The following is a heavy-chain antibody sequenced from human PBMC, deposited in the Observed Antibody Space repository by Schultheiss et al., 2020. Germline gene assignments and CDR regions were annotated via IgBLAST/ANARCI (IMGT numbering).Heavy chain of an antibody. D-gene: IGHD6-6*01. CDR2: TRNKANSYTT. CDR1: GFIFSDHY. J-gene: IGHJ4*02. V-gene: IGHV3-72*01. Sequence: GGSLRLSCAASGFIFSDHYMNWVRQAPGKGLEWVGRTRNKANSYTTEYAASVKGRFTISRDNSKNLMYLQMNSLKTEDTAMYYCGRGPADRHYDYRGQGTLVTVSS. CDR3: GRGPADRHYDY.